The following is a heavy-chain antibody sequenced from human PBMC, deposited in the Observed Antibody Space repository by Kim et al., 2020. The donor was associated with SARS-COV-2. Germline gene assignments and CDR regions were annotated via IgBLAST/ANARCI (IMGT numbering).Heavy chain of an antibody. CDR2: VVPLFGTS. CDR1: GDSFSRYA. Sequence: SVKVSCKASGDSFSRYAISWVRQAPGEGLEWMGGVVPLFGTSNYAQEFQGRVTITADVSTSTAYMELSSLRSEDTAVYYCNSDTPQPYWGQGTLVTVSS. CDR3: NSDTPQPY. V-gene: IGHV1-69*13. J-gene: IGHJ4*02. D-gene: IGHD3-9*01.